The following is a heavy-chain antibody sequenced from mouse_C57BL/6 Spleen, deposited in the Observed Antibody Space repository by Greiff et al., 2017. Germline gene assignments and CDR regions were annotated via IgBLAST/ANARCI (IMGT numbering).Heavy chain of an antibody. CDR2: INPNNGGT. V-gene: IGHV1-26*01. J-gene: IGHJ4*01. CDR1: GYTFTDYY. CDR3: ARFRGWGDY. Sequence: VQLQQSGPELVKPGASVKISCKASGYTFTDYYMNWVKQSHGKSLEWIGDINPNNGGTSYNQKFKGKATLTVDKSSSTAYMELRSLTSEDSAVYYGARFRGWGDYWGQGTSVTVSS. D-gene: IGHD2-3*01.